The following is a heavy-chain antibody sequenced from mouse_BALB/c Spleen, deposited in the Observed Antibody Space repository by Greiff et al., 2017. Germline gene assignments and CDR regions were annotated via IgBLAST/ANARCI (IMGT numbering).Heavy chain of an antibody. CDR1: GFTFSSFG. D-gene: IGHD1-1*02. Sequence: EVMLVESGGGLVQPGGSRKLSCAASGFTFSSFGMHWVRQAPGKGLEWVAYISSGSSTIYYADTVKGRFTISRDNSKNTLFLQMTSLRSEDTAMYYCARCGSYEAMDYWGQGTSVTVSS. J-gene: IGHJ4*01. CDR2: ISSGSSTI. V-gene: IGHV5-17*02. CDR3: ARCGSYEAMDY.